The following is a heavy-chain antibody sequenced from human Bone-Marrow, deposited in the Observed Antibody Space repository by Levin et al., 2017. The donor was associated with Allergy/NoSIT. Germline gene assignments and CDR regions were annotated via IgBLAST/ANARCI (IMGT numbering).Heavy chain of an antibody. CDR2: ISSSGSII. Sequence: GGSLRLSCVTSGFTFSDYYMSWIRRAPGKGLEWVSYISSSGSIIYYGDSVKGRLTISRDNAKNSLFLQMNSLRVEDTAVYYCARVTRCGGDCHFLDFWGQGALVTVSP. CDR3: ARVTRCGGDCHFLDF. CDR1: GFTFSDYY. V-gene: IGHV3-11*01. J-gene: IGHJ4*02. D-gene: IGHD2-21*02.